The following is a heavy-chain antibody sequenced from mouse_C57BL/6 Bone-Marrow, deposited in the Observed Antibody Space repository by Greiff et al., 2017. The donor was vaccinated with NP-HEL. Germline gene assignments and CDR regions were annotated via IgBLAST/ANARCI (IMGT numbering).Heavy chain of an antibody. CDR3: ARMGANYGSSPLYFDY. J-gene: IGHJ2*01. D-gene: IGHD1-1*01. CDR2: IYPGDGDT. CDR1: GYAFSSYW. V-gene: IGHV1-80*01. Sequence: QVQLQQSGAELVKPGASVKISCKASGYAFSSYWMNWVKQRPGKGLEWIGQIYPGDGDTNYNGKFKGKATLTADKSSSTAYMQLSSLTSEDSAVYFCARMGANYGSSPLYFDYWGQGTTLTVSS.